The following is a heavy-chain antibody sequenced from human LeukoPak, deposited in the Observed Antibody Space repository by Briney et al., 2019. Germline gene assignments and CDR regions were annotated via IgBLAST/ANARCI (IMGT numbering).Heavy chain of an antibody. CDR1: GGTFSNSA. CDR2: TVPMVDIV. J-gene: IGHJ2*01. D-gene: IGHD1-1*01. V-gene: IGHV1-69*04. CDR3: AGNPRGGTGGHFDL. Sequence: SVKVSCKVSGGTFSNSAINWVRQAPGQGLQWMGRTVPMVDIVTYAHTFRGRVTIAADKSTDTAYMELSGLTSEDTAVYFCAGNPRGGTGGHFDLWGPGTLVTVSS.